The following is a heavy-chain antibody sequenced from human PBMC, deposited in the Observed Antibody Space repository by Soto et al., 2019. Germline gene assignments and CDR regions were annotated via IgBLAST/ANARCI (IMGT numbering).Heavy chain of an antibody. CDR1: GFTFSSYA. Sequence: GSLRLSCAASGFTFSSYAMSWVRQAPGKGLEWVSAISGSGGSTYYADSVKGRFTISRDNSKNTLYLQMNSLRAEDTAVYYCAKTLTGTPHYYYYGMDVWGQGTTVTVSS. V-gene: IGHV3-23*01. D-gene: IGHD1-1*01. CDR2: ISGSGGST. J-gene: IGHJ6*02. CDR3: AKTLTGTPHYYYYGMDV.